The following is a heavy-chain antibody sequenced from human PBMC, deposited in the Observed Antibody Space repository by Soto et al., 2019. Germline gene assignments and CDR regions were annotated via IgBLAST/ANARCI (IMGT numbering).Heavy chain of an antibody. J-gene: IGHJ4*02. CDR1: GYSFAGYW. CDR2: IDPSDSQT. D-gene: IGHD3-22*01. V-gene: IGHV5-10-1*01. Sequence: PGESLKISCKGSGYSFAGYWITWVRQKPGKGLEWMGRIDPSDSQTYYSPSFRGHVTISVTKSITTVFLQWSSLRASDTAMYYCARQIYYSDRGPDFQYFFASWGRGTPVPVSA. CDR3: ARQIYYSDRGPDFQYFFAS.